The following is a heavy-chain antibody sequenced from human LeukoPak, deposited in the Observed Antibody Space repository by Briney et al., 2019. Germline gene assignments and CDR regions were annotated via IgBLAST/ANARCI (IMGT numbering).Heavy chain of an antibody. D-gene: IGHD3-3*01. Sequence: ASVTVSCKVSGYTLTELSMHWVRQAPGKGLEWMGGFDTEDGETIYAQKFQGRVTMTEDTSTDTAYMELSSLRSEDTAVYYCATPPPFFGVVPYYFDYWGRGTLVTVSS. CDR2: FDTEDGET. CDR3: ATPPPFFGVVPYYFDY. CDR1: GYTLTELS. J-gene: IGHJ4*02. V-gene: IGHV1-24*01.